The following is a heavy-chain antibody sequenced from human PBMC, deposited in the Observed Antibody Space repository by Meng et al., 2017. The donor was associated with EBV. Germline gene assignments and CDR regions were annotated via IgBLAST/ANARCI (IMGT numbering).Heavy chain of an antibody. CDR1: GGTFSSYA. CDR2: IIPIFGTA. D-gene: IGHD6-13*01. V-gene: IGHV1-69*06. J-gene: IGHJ4*02. Sequence: QVEVVQAGAEVKKPGSSVKVSCKASGGTFSSYAISWVRQAPGQGLGWMGGIIPIFGTANYAQKFQGRVTITADKSTSTAYMELSSLRSEDTAVYYCARAEIAAAGRLDYWGQGTLVTVSS. CDR3: ARAEIAAAGRLDY.